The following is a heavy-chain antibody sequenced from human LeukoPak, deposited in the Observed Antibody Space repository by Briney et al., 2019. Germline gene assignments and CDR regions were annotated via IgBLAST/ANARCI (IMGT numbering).Heavy chain of an antibody. J-gene: IGHJ5*02. D-gene: IGHD6-19*01. CDR1: GYTFTGYY. CDR2: INPNSGGT. V-gene: IGHV1-2*02. Sequence: ASLKVSCKASGYTFTGYYMHWVRQAPGQGLEWMGWINPNSGGTNYAQKFQGRVTMTRDTSISTAYMELSRLRSDDTAVYYCARDRSGWYNWFDPWGQGTLVTVSS. CDR3: ARDRSGWYNWFDP.